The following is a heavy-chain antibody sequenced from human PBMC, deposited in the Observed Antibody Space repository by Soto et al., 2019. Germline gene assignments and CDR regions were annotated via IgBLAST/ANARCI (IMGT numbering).Heavy chain of an antibody. D-gene: IGHD1-26*01. CDR3: ARESIVGATPRIDY. CDR2: IYYSGST. CDR1: GASIINGDYY. Sequence: SATLSLNCSISGASIINGDYYRTWIRQPPGKGLEWIGYIYYSGSTYYNPSLKSRVTISVDTSKNQFSLKLSSVTAADTAVYYCARESIVGATPRIDYWGQGTLVTVS. J-gene: IGHJ4*02. V-gene: IGHV4-31*03.